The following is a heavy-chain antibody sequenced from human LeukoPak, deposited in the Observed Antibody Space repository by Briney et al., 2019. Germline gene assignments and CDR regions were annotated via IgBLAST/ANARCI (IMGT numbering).Heavy chain of an antibody. V-gene: IGHV3-15*01. CDR1: EFTNAW. D-gene: IGHD4-17*01. CDR2: IKSKVAGGAT. J-gene: IGHJ4*02. Sequence: GGSLRLSCAASEFTNAWMNWVRQAPGTGLEWVGRIKSKVAGGATDYAAPVKGRFSISRDDSTNTVYLEMNSLRTEDTGVYYCSTDYHGPYGWGQGTLVTVSS. CDR3: STDYHGPYG.